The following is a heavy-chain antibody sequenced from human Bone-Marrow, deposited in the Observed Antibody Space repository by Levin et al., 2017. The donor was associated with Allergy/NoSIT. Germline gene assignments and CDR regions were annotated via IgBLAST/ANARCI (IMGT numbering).Heavy chain of an antibody. J-gene: IGHJ3*02. D-gene: IGHD3-3*01. CDR1: GGSFSSGVYF. CDR3: ARGITVFGVVLAVNDAFDI. Sequence: SETLSLTCTVSGGSFSSGVYFWSWIRQLPGKGLEWIGYVSYSGITFYNQSLKSRVTISGDTSKNLFSLNLSSVTAADTAVYYCARGITVFGVVLAVNDAFDIWGQGTMVTVSS. CDR2: VSYSGIT. V-gene: IGHV4-31*03.